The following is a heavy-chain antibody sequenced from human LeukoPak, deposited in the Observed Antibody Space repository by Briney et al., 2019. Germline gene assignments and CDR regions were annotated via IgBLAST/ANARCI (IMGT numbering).Heavy chain of an antibody. D-gene: IGHD6-13*01. CDR1: GGSISGYY. V-gene: IGHV4-4*07. CDR2: FYTSRNI. Sequence: TSETLSLTCSVSGGSISGYYSSWVRQPAGKGLEWIGRFYTSRNIDYNPSLESRVSMSVDASKNKVFLKLSSVTAADTAVYYCARDDVGISAVGAYWGPGILITVSS. CDR3: ARDDVGISAVGAY. J-gene: IGHJ4*02.